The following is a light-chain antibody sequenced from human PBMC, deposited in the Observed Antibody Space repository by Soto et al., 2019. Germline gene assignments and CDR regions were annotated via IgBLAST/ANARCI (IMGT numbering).Light chain of an antibody. CDR1: QDIGNS. Sequence: DIQMTQSPSSLSASVGDRVTITCQASQDIGNSLNWYQQKPGKAPKLLLSAASNLETGGPSRFSGSGSGTDFAFIISSLQPEDIATYFCQQYDNLPITFGRGTRLEIK. CDR3: QQYDNLPIT. CDR2: AAS. V-gene: IGKV1-33*01. J-gene: IGKJ5*01.